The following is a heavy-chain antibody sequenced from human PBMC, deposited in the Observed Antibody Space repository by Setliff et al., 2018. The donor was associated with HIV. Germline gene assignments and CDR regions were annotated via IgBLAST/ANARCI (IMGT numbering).Heavy chain of an antibody. V-gene: IGHV1-8*02. J-gene: IGHJ4*02. Sequence: ASVKVSCKASGYTFTNYDINWVRQAPGQGLEWMGWMNPNSGNTGYAQKFQGRVTMTTNTAHMELSSLSAEDTAIYYCARDHQTMLWLDYWGQGTLVTVSS. CDR1: GYTFTNYD. D-gene: IGHD2-21*01. CDR3: ARDHQTMLWLDY. CDR2: MNPNSGNT.